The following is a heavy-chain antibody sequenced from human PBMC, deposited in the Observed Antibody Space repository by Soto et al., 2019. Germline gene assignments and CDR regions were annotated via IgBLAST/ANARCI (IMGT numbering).Heavy chain of an antibody. J-gene: IGHJ4*02. V-gene: IGHV1-69*13. D-gene: IGHD3-10*01. Sequence: ASVQVSCKASGGTFSSYAISWVRQAPGQGLEWMGGIIPIFGTANYAQKFQGRVTITADESTSTAYMELSSLRSEDTAVYYCATVGRYGSGSYSHDYWGQGTLVTVSS. CDR3: ATVGRYGSGSYSHDY. CDR1: GGTFSSYA. CDR2: IIPIFGTA.